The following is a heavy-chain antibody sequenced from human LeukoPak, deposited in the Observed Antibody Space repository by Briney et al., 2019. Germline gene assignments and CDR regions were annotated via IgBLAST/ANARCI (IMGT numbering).Heavy chain of an antibody. CDR3: ARSKVIVDAFDI. CDR2: INPSGGST. D-gene: IGHD3-22*01. CDR1: GYTFTTYY. V-gene: IGHV1-46*01. J-gene: IGHJ3*02. Sequence: ASVKVSCKASGYTFTTYYMHWVRQAPGQGLEWMGIINPSGGSTSYAQKFQGRVTMTRDTSISTAYMELSRLRSDDTAVYYCARSKVIVDAFDIWGQGTMVTVSS.